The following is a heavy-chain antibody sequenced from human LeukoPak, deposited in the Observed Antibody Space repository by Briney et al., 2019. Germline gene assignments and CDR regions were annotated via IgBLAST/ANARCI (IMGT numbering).Heavy chain of an antibody. V-gene: IGHV3-7*01. Sequence: GGSLCLSCPASGFTFICHWMSWGRRAPGKGVGWVANINQGGSDKYYVDSVKGRFTISRDNANNLLYLQMNSLRGEDTAVYYCTRDRSRAEDDWGQGTLVTVSS. D-gene: IGHD1-14*01. CDR3: TRDRSRAEDD. J-gene: IGHJ4*02. CDR2: INQGGSDK. CDR1: GFTFICHW.